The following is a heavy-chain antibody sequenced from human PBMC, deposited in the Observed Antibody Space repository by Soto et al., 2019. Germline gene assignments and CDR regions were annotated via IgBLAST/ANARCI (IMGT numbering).Heavy chain of an antibody. CDR1: GYTFTSYA. Sequence: GASVKVSCKASGYTFTSYAMHWVRQAPGQRLEWMGWINAGNGNTKYSQKFQGRVTITRDTSASTAYMELSSLRSEDTAVYYCARDQLPSQWLVLYYFDYWGQGTLVTVSS. CDR2: INAGNGNT. V-gene: IGHV1-3*01. D-gene: IGHD6-19*01. J-gene: IGHJ4*02. CDR3: ARDQLPSQWLVLYYFDY.